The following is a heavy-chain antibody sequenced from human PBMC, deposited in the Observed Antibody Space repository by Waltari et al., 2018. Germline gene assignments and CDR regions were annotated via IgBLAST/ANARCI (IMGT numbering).Heavy chain of an antibody. V-gene: IGHV1-18*01. Sequence: QLVQSDAEVKKPGASVKVSCKTSGHKFNSYGINWVSQAPGQGLESMGWISAYTGNPHYAQNFQGRVTMTRDTSTNTAYLELRGLTSDDTAVYYWARRWTSDWSDPWGQGTLVTVSS. J-gene: IGHJ5*02. CDR1: GHKFNSYG. CDR3: ARRWTSDWSDP. CDR2: ISAYTGNP.